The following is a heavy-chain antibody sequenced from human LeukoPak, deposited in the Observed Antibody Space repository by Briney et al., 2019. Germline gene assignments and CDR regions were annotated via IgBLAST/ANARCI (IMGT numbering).Heavy chain of an antibody. J-gene: IGHJ4*02. Sequence: PSETLSLTCTVSGGSIGSYYWSWIRQPPGKGLEWIGYIYYSGSTNYNPSLKSRVTISVDTSKNQFSLKLSSVTAADTAVYYCATQQQPAYFDYWGQGTLVTVSS. CDR2: IYYSGST. V-gene: IGHV4-59*01. D-gene: IGHD6-13*01. CDR3: ATQQQPAYFDY. CDR1: GGSIGSYY.